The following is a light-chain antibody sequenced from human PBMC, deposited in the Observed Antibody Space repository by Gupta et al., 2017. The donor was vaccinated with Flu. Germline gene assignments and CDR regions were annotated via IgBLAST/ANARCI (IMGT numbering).Light chain of an antibody. CDR2: GAS. CDR3: HQYGSSPPLT. Sequence: EIVLTQSPGTLSLSPGETAILSCRASQSVSNTYLAWYQQKPGQAPRLLIYGASSRATGIPDRFSGSGSGTDFTLSSSRLEPEDFAVYYCHQYGSSPPLTFGGGTRVEIQ. CDR1: QSVSNTY. J-gene: IGKJ4*01. V-gene: IGKV3-20*01.